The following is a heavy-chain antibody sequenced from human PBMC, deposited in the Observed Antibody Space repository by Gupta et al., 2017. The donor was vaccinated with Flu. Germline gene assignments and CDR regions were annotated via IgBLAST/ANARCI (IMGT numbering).Heavy chain of an antibody. CDR1: GFIFSNYW. V-gene: IGHV3-7*04. Sequence: EDQVVESGGGLVQPGGSLTLSCAASGFIFSNYWMSWVRQAPGKGLEWVANINQDGSVKYYGDSVKSRFTISRDNAKNSLYLQMDRLRVEDTALYYCARDLSMVRGIIPDNWLDPWGQGTLATVST. CDR3: ARDLSMVRGIIPDNWLDP. J-gene: IGHJ5*02. CDR2: INQDGSVK. D-gene: IGHD3-10*01.